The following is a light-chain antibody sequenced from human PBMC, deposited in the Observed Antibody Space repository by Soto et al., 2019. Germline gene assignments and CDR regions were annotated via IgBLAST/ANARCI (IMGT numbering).Light chain of an antibody. Sequence: DIQMSQSPGRLSATVGERITIVCVASETIGKYLNWYQQQPGKVPKLLIYDASYLQSVVQSRFSSSGGAAVSTLTISSLPAEDFATYYYQQLNTYLSTFGQGTQLEIK. CDR1: ETIGKY. CDR2: DAS. J-gene: IGKJ5*01. CDR3: QQLNTYLST. V-gene: IGKV1-9*01.